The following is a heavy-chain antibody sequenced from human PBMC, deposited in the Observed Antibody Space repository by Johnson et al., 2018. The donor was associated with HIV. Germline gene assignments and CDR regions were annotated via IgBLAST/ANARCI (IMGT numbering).Heavy chain of an antibody. V-gene: IGHV3-30*04. D-gene: IGHD3-16*01. CDR2: ISYAGSNK. CDR3: AKEKDYGAFDI. J-gene: IGHJ3*02. CDR1: GFTFSSYA. Sequence: QVQLVESGGGVVQPGRSLRLSCAASGFTFSSYAMHWVRQAPGKGLEWVAVISYAGSNKYYADSVKGRFTISRDNAKNSLYLQMNSLRAEDTAMYYCAKEKDYGAFDIWGQGTMVTVSS.